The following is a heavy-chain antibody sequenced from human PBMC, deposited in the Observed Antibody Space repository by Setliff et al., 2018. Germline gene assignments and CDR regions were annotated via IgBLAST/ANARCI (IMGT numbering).Heavy chain of an antibody. D-gene: IGHD1-1*01. J-gene: IGHJ4*02. CDR3: ARDMGQPYYFES. CDR2: IYYTGST. V-gene: IGHV4-39*07. CDR1: GGSISSSSHY. Sequence: PSETLSLTCTVSGGSISSSSHYWGWIRQPPGKGLEWIGSIYYTGSTYYNPSLKSRVTMSVDTSKRQFSLQLGSATAADTAVYYCARDMGQPYYFESWGLGTLVTVS.